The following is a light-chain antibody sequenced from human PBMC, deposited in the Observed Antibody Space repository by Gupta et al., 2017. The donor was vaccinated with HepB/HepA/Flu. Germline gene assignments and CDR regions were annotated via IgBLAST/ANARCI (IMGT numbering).Light chain of an antibody. CDR2: DAS. V-gene: IGKV1-33*01. CDR1: QDISNY. Sequence: DIQLTQSPSSMSASVGDRVTITCQASQDISNYLIWYQQKPGKAPRLLIYDASNLETGVTSTFRGSVSGTDFTFTISSLQPEDAATYYCQQYDQLPYTFGQGTKLEIK. J-gene: IGKJ2*01. CDR3: QQYDQLPYT.